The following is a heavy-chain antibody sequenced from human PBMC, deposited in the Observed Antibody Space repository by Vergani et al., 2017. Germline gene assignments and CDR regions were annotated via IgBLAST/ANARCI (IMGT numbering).Heavy chain of an antibody. J-gene: IGHJ1*01. CDR3: ANWVSVAGRAEYFQH. V-gene: IGHV3-30*18. CDR2: ISYDGSNK. Sequence: QVQLVESGGGVVQPGRSLRLSCAASGFTFSSYGMHWVRQAPGKGLEWVAVISYDGSNKYYADSVKGRFTISRDNSKNTLYLQMNSLRAEDTAVYYCANWVSVAGRAEYFQHWGQGTLVTVSS. CDR1: GFTFSSYG. D-gene: IGHD6-19*01.